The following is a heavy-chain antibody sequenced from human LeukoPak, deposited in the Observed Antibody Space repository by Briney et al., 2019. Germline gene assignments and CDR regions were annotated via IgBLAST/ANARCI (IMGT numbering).Heavy chain of an antibody. V-gene: IGHV1-24*01. D-gene: IGHD3-9*01. J-gene: IGHJ4*02. Sequence: ASVKVSCEVSGYTLTELSMHWVRQAPGKGLEWMGGFDPEDGETIYAQKFQGRVTMTEDTSTDTAYMELSSLRSEDTAVYYCASPQITLRYFDWLLDYWGQGTLVTVSS. CDR1: GYTLTELS. CDR2: FDPEDGET. CDR3: ASPQITLRYFDWLLDY.